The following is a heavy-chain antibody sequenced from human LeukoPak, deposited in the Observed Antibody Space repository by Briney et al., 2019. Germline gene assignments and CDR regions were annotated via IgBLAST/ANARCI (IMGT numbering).Heavy chain of an antibody. J-gene: IGHJ4*02. V-gene: IGHV3-21*01. CDR1: EFTYSSYS. CDR2: ISSGSDYI. D-gene: IGHD2-2*01. Sequence: GGTLRLSCAASEFTYSSYSMNWVRQPPAKGLEWVSSISSGSDYIYYADSVKGRLTISRDNAKNSLYLQMNSLRAEDTAVYYCARGFCSSTICSIDYWGQGTLVTVSS. CDR3: ARGFCSSTICSIDY.